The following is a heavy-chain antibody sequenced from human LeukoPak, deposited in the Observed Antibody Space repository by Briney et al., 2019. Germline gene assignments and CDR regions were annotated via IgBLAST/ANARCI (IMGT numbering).Heavy chain of an antibody. Sequence: SETLSLTCTVSSGSISSGGYYWSWIRQHPGKGLEWIGYIYYSGSTYYNPSLKSRVTISVDTSKNQFSLKLSSVTAADTAVYYCARDPGCSSTSCYYPGYFDYWGQGTLVTVSS. D-gene: IGHD2-2*01. CDR3: ARDPGCSSTSCYYPGYFDY. CDR2: IYYSGST. J-gene: IGHJ4*02. CDR1: SGSISSGGYY. V-gene: IGHV4-31*03.